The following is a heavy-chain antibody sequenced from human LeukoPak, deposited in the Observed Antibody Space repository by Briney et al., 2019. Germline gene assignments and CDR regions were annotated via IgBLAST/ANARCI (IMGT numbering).Heavy chain of an antibody. D-gene: IGHD6-19*01. CDR3: AKDMLVGNSGWSTFDY. V-gene: IGHV3-9*03. CDR1: GFTFDDYA. Sequence: PGGSLRLSCAASGFTFDDYAMHWVRQAPGKGLEWVSGISWNSGSIGYADSVKGRFTISRDNAKNSLYLQVNSLRAADMALYYCAKDMLVGNSGWSTFDYWGQGTLVTVSS. CDR2: ISWNSGSI. J-gene: IGHJ4*02.